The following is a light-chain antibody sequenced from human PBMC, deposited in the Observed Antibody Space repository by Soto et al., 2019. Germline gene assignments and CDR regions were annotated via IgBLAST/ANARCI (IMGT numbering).Light chain of an antibody. CDR3: QHYNTYSGA. V-gene: IGKV1-5*01. J-gene: IGKJ4*01. CDR2: DAS. Sequence: DIQMTQSPSILSASVGDRVSITYRASQSINNWLAWYQQKPGKAPKLLIFDASSLEGWVPSRFSGSGSGSEITLTISSLQPDDFATYYCQHYNTYSGAFGGGTKVELK. CDR1: QSINNW.